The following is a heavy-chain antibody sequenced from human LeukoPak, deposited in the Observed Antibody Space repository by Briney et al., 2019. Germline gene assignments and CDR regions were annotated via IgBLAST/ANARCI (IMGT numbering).Heavy chain of an antibody. D-gene: IGHD6-19*01. J-gene: IGHJ5*02. CDR3: ARERTSGWDAFDT. CDR2: INSVGSST. Sequence: GGSLRLSCAASGFTFSSFWMHWVRQAPGKGLVWVSRINSVGSSTSYADSVKGRFTIARDNAKNTLYLQMNSLRAEDTAVYYCARERTSGWDAFDTWGQGTLVTVSS. CDR1: GFTFSSFW. V-gene: IGHV3-74*01.